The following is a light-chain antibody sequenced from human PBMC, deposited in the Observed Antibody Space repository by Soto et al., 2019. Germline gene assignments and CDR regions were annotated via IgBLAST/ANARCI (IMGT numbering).Light chain of an antibody. CDR3: QQYASYQYD. CDR1: QSIGNW. CDR2: KAS. J-gene: IGKJ2*01. V-gene: IGKV1-5*03. Sequence: DIQMTQSPSTLSASEGDRVTITCRASQSIGNWLAWYQQKTGKAPKLLIYKASILQSGVPARFSGSGSETEFTLTISSLQPDDFATYYFQQYASYQYDFGKGTKVDI.